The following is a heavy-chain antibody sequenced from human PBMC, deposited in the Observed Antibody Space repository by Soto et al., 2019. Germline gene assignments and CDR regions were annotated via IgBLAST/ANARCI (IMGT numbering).Heavy chain of an antibody. CDR1: GYILTASF. CDR2: INPNNGAT. V-gene: IGHV1-2*02. D-gene: IGHD1-1*01. CDR3: ASHDPGARFDP. J-gene: IGHJ5*02. Sequence: QVQLVQSGAEVKKPGASVKVSCKAPGYILTASFMHWVRQAPGQGLQWMGWINPNNGATHYGLSFQGRVTMTRDTSISTAYMELSSLRSDDTAVYYCASHDPGARFDPWGQGTLVIVSS.